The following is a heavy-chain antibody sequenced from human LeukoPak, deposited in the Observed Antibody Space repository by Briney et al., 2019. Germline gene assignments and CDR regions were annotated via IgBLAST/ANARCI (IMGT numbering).Heavy chain of an antibody. CDR3: ARDQEGFAY. CDR2: IYPRDGST. V-gene: IGHV1-46*01. J-gene: IGHJ4*02. Sequence: ASVKVSCKASGYTFTSNYIHWVRQAPGHGLEWMGMIYPRDGSTSYAQKFQGRVTVTTETSTSTVNMELSGLRAEDTAVYYCARDQEGFAYWGKGTLVTVSS. CDR1: GYTFTSNY.